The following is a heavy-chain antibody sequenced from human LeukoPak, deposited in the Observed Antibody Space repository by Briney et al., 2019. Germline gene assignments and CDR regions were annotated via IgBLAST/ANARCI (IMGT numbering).Heavy chain of an antibody. D-gene: IGHD3-22*01. CDR3: AKEAVNYYDSSGYFDDAFDI. Sequence: GGSLRLSCAASGFSFSSYAVSWVRQAPGRGLEWVSGISDGGSRTYYADSVKGRFTISRDDSKNTLYLQMNSLRAEDTAVYYCAKEAVNYYDSSGYFDDAFDIWGQGTMVTVSS. V-gene: IGHV3-23*01. CDR1: GFSFSSYA. CDR2: ISDGGSRT. J-gene: IGHJ3*02.